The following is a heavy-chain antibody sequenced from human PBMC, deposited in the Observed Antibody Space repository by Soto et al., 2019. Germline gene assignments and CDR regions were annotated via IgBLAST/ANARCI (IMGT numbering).Heavy chain of an antibody. D-gene: IGHD3-10*01. CDR1: GFTFSTNW. CDR2: INSDGSSI. CDR3: VRGSGSGTYYTPLFDY. Sequence: EVQLVESGGGLVQPGGSLRLSCAASGFTFSTNWMHWVRQSPEKGLVWVSRINSDGSSISYADSVKGRFTISRDNAKSTLYLQMNSLRAEDTALYYCVRGSGSGTYYTPLFDYWGQGTLVTVSS. V-gene: IGHV3-74*01. J-gene: IGHJ4*02.